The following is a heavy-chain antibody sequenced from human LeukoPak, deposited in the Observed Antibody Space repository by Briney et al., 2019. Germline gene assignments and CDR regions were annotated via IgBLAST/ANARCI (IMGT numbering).Heavy chain of an antibody. CDR2: ISYDEMYQ. Sequence: GGSLRLSCAASGFTFNIYGMHWVRQAPGKGLEWVAGISYDEMYQYYADSVKGRFTISRDNSKNTLFLQMNSLRAEDTAVYYCAKDRDYYGSGSDYWGQGTLVTVSS. D-gene: IGHD3-10*01. CDR3: AKDRDYYGSGSDY. V-gene: IGHV3-30*18. CDR1: GFTFNIYG. J-gene: IGHJ4*02.